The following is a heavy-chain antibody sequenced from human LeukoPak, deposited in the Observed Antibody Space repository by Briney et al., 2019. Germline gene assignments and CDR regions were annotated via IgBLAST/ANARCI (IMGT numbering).Heavy chain of an antibody. V-gene: IGHV4-59*01. CDR1: GFTFSASY. J-gene: IGHJ6*03. CDR2: MYYSETA. Sequence: GSLRLSCVASGFTFSASYMTWIRQPPGKGLESIGYMYYSETANYNPSLRGRVTISMDTSKNQFSLSLTAVTAADAAVYYCARFPGGAAYRHYYYMDVWGKGTTVTVSS. CDR3: ARFPGGAAYRHYYYMDV. D-gene: IGHD2-15*01.